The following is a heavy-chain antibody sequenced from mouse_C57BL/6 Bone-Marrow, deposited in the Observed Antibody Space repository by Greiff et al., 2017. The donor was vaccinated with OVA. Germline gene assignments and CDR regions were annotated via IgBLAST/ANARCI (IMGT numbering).Heavy chain of an antibody. CDR2: ISDGGSYT. D-gene: IGHD2-1*01. J-gene: IGHJ1*03. V-gene: IGHV5-4*03. CDR3: ASPYGNYWYFDV. CDR1: GFTFSSYV. Sequence: EVKLVESGGGLVKPGGSLKLSCAASGFTFSSYVMSWVRQTPEKRLEWVSTISDGGSYTYYPDNVKGRFTISRDNAKNNLYLQMSHLKSEDTAMYYCASPYGNYWYFDVWGTGTTVTVSS.